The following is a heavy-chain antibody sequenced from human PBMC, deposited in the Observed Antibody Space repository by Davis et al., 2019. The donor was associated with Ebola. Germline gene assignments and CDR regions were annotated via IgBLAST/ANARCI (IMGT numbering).Heavy chain of an antibody. CDR1: GYTFTGYY. J-gene: IGHJ4*02. CDR2: INPNSGGT. V-gene: IGHV1-2*04. Sequence: AASVKVSCKASGYTFTGYYMHWVRQAPGQGLEWMGWINPNSGGTNYAQKFQGWVTMTRDTSISTAYMELSRLRSDDTAVYYCARDFGEGSGSYFVYWGQGSLVTVSS. CDR3: ARDFGEGSGSYFVY. D-gene: IGHD1-26*01.